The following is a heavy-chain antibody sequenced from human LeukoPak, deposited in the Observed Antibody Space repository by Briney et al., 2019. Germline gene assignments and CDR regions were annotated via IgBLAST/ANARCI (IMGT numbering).Heavy chain of an antibody. D-gene: IGHD5-18*01. CDR3: ARIPSGYTLGYGYYYYMDV. J-gene: IGHJ6*03. CDR1: GFTFSDYT. CDR2: ISTSSSTI. Sequence: GGSLRLACEVSGFTFSDYTMTWVRQAPGKGLEWVSYISTSSSTIYYADSVNGRFTISRDNTKNSLYLQMNSLRAEDTAVYYCARIPSGYTLGYGYYYYMDVWGKGATVTVSS. V-gene: IGHV3-48*04.